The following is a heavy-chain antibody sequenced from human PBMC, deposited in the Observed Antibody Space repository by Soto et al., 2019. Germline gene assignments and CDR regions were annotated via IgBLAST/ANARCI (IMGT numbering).Heavy chain of an antibody. J-gene: IGHJ4*02. CDR3: AKEYVRALDY. CDR1: GFSFGRYG. Sequence: QVKLVESGGGVVQPGRSLRLSCAASGFSFGRYGMHWVRQAPGKGLEWVAVISYDGTNKYYADSVKGRFTISRDNSKKMLYMQMNSLRAEDTDVYYCAKEYVRALDYWGQGTLVTVSS. V-gene: IGHV3-30*18. D-gene: IGHD2-8*01. CDR2: ISYDGTNK.